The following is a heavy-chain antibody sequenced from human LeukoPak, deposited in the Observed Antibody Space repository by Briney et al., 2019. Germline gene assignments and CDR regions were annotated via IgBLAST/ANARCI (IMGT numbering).Heavy chain of an antibody. CDR3: TTDSGVWFGEGPLGMDV. CDR2: IKSITDGGTT. CDR1: GFTFSNAW. V-gene: IGHV3-15*01. Sequence: GGSLRLSCAASGFTFSNAWMSWVRQAPGKGLEWVGRIKSITDGGTTDYAAPVKGRFTISRDDSKNTLYLQMNSLKTEDTAVYYCTTDSGVWFGEGPLGMDVWGEGTTVTVSS. J-gene: IGHJ6*04. D-gene: IGHD3-10*01.